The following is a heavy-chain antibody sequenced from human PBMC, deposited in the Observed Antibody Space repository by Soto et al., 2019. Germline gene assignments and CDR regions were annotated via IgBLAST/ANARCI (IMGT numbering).Heavy chain of an antibody. CDR2: IIPIFGTA. V-gene: IGHV1-69*13. CDR1: GGTFSSYA. J-gene: IGHJ3*02. CDR3: ARGDVYDSSGYYQVHAFDI. D-gene: IGHD3-22*01. Sequence: SVKVSCKASGGTFSSYAISWVRQAPGQGHEWMGGIIPIFGTANYAQKFQGRVTITADESTSTAYMELSSLRSEDTAVYYCARGDVYDSSGYYQVHAFDIWGQGTMVTVSS.